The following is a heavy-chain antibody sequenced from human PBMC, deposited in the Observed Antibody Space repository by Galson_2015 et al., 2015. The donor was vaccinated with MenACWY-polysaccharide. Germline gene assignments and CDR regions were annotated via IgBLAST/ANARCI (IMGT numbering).Heavy chain of an antibody. CDR1: GFTFSSFA. CDR3: AKRMTTVGAFDI. J-gene: IGHJ3*02. V-gene: IGHV3-23*01. CDR2: ISGSGGTT. Sequence: SLRLSCAASGFTFSSFAMSWVRQAPGKGLERVSGISGSGGTTYYADSVKGRFTISRDNSKNTLYLQMNSLRAEDTAVYYCAKRMTTVGAFDIWGHGTMVTVSS. D-gene: IGHD4-23*01.